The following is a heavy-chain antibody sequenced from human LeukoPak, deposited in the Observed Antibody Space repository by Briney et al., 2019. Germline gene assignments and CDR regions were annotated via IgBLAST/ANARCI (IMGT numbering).Heavy chain of an antibody. CDR1: GFTFSTYW. D-gene: IGHD5-12*01. V-gene: IGHV3-74*01. J-gene: IGHJ4*02. CDR2: INTDGSTT. Sequence: QPGGSLRLSCAGSGFTFSTYWMHWVRQAPGGALVWVSGINTDGSTTSYADSVRGRFTISRDNAKNTLYLQMTSLRVEDTALCYCAKESGYDVDLEYWGQGALVTVSS. CDR3: AKESGYDVDLEY.